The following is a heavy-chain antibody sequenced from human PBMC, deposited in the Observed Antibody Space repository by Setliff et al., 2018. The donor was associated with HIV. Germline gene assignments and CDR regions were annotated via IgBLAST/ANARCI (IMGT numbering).Heavy chain of an antibody. V-gene: IGHV1-2*06. CDR2: VNPNSGGT. CDR1: GYTFTSYD. J-gene: IGHJ3*02. CDR3: ARDQTPLDAFDI. Sequence: GASVKVSCKASGYTFTSYDIHWVRQAPGQGLEWMGRVNPNSGGTDYPQKFQARVTMTRDTSISTAYMELRRLRSDDTAMYYCARDQTPLDAFDIWGQGTMVTVSS. D-gene: IGHD2-15*01.